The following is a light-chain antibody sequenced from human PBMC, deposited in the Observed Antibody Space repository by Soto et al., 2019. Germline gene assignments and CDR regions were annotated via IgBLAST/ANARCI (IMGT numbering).Light chain of an antibody. CDR1: QSINGNY. CDR2: GAS. Sequence: EIVLTQSPRTQSFSTGEGATLSCISSQSINGNYLAWYQQKPGQAPRLLIYGASNRATCIPERFSGSGSGTDFTLTISRLEPQDSAIYYCQQYVISVTFGQGTRLEI. V-gene: IGKV3-20*01. CDR3: QQYVISVT. J-gene: IGKJ5*01.